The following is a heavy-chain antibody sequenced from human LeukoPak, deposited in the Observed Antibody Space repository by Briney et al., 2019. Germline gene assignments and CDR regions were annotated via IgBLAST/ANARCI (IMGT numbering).Heavy chain of an antibody. J-gene: IGHJ4*02. CDR1: GFTFSSYW. V-gene: IGHV3-7*01. D-gene: IGHD1-1*01. CDR2: IKQDESEK. Sequence: PGGSLRLSCAASGFTFSSYWMSWVRQAPGKGLEWVANIKQDESEKYVDSLKGRFTISRDNAKNSLYLQMNSLRAEDTAVYYCARDKIEGPTKLDYWGQGILVTVSS. CDR3: ARDKIEGPTKLDY.